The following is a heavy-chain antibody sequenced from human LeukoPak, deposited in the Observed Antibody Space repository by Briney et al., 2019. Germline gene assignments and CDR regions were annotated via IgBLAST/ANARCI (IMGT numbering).Heavy chain of an antibody. J-gene: IGHJ4*02. V-gene: IGHV3-30*18. CDR1: GFTFSSYG. CDR2: ISHDGINK. Sequence: GGSLRLSCAASGFTFSSYGMHWVRQAPGKGPEWVAAISHDGINKYYADSVKGRFTISRGNSKNTLYVQMNGLRAEDTAVYYCAKDNYYDSSAFVDYWGQGTLVTVSS. CDR3: AKDNYYDSSAFVDY. D-gene: IGHD3-22*01.